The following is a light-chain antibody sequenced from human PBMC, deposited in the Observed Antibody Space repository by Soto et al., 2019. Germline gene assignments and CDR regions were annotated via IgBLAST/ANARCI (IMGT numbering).Light chain of an antibody. Sequence: QSVLTQPASVSGSPGQSITISCTGTSSDVGGYNYVSWYQQHPGKAHKLMIYDVSNRPSGVSNRFSGSKSGNTASLTISGLQAEDEADYYCSSYTSSSNVFGTGTKLTVL. V-gene: IGLV2-14*01. CDR2: DVS. J-gene: IGLJ1*01. CDR3: SSYTSSSNV. CDR1: SSDVGGYNY.